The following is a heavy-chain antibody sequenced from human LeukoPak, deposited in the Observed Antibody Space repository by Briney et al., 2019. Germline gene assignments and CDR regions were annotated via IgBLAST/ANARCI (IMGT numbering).Heavy chain of an antibody. CDR3: ARAGSSLDFDY. CDR2: IWYDGSHQ. Sequence: PGSSLRLSCAASGFPFSGSGMHWVRQAPGKGLEWVAVIWYDGSHQYYADSVKGRFAISRDNSKNTLYLQMNSLRAEDTAVYYCARAGSSLDFDYWGQGTPVTVSS. CDR1: GFPFSGSG. J-gene: IGHJ4*02. D-gene: IGHD6-13*01. V-gene: IGHV3-33*01.